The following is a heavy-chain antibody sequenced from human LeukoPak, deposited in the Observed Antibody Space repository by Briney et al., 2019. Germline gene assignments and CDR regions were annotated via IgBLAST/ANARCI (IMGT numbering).Heavy chain of an antibody. CDR2: IYPGDSDT. CDR1: GYSFTSYW. D-gene: IGHD3-9*01. V-gene: IGHV5-51*06. J-gene: IGHJ3*02. CDR3: ARTRRQVINAFDI. Sequence: GESLTISCKGSGYSFTSYWIGWVRQMPGKGLEWMGIIYPGDSDTRYSPSFQGQITIAAAKSISTAYLQWSSLKASDTAMYYCARTRRQVINAFDIWGQGTMVTVSS.